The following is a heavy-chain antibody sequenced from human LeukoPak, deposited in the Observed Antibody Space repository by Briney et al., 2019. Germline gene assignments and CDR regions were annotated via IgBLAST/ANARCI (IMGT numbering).Heavy chain of an antibody. V-gene: IGHV4-39*01. J-gene: IGHJ1*01. D-gene: IGHD3-9*01. Sequence: PSETLSLTCTVSGGSISSGSYYWGWIRQPPGKGLEWIGSIYYSGSTYYNPSLKSRVTISVDTSNNQFSLKLSSVTAADMAVYYCARHGAMTGSFQHWGQGTLVTVSS. CDR1: GGSISSGSYY. CDR2: IYYSGST. CDR3: ARHGAMTGSFQH.